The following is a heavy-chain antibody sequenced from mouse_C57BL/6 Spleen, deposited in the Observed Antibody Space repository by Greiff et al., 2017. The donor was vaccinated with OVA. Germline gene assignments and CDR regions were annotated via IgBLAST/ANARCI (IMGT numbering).Heavy chain of an antibody. CDR1: GYTFTSYW. CDR2: LYPGSGST. CDR3: ARDTVVAHYYAMDY. V-gene: IGHV1-55*01. J-gene: IGHJ4*01. D-gene: IGHD1-1*01. Sequence: QVQLQQPGAELVKPGASVQMSCKASGYTFTSYWITWVKQRPGQGLEWIGDLYPGSGSTNYNEKFKSTATLTVDTSSSTAYLQLSSLTSEDSAVYYCARDTVVAHYYAMDYWGQGTTVTVSS.